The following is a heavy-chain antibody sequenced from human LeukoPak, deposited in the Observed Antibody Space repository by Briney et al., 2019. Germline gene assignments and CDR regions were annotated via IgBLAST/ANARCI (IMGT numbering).Heavy chain of an antibody. CDR1: GFTFSSYG. V-gene: IGHV3-30*18. CDR2: ISYDGSNK. J-gene: IGHJ4*02. D-gene: IGHD3-9*01. Sequence: PGGSLRLSCAASGFTFSSYGMHWVRQAPGKGLEWVAVISYDGSNKYYADSVKGRFTISRDNSKNTLYLQMNSLRAEDTAVYYCAKVTTYYDILTGYSEYYFDYWGQGTRVTVSS. CDR3: AKVTTYYDILTGYSEYYFDY.